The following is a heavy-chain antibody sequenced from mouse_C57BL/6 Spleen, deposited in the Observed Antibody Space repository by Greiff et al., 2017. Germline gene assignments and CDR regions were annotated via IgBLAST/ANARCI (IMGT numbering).Heavy chain of an antibody. J-gene: IGHJ2*01. Sequence: VQLQQSGAELARPGASVKLFCKASGYTFTSYGISWVKQRTGQGLEWIGEIYPRSGNTYYNEKFKGKATLTADKSSSTAYMELRSLTSEDSAVYFCARAIYYDYDDYWGQGTTLTVSS. CDR3: ARAIYYDYDDY. D-gene: IGHD2-4*01. CDR2: IYPRSGNT. V-gene: IGHV1-81*01. CDR1: GYTFTSYG.